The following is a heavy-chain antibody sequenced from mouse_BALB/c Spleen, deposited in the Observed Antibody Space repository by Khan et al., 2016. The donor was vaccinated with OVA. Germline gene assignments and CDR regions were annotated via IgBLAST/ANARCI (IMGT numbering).Heavy chain of an antibody. CDR1: GFTFNTYA. J-gene: IGHJ4*01. CDR3: VRQSYYDYAMDY. D-gene: IGHD2-10*01. CDR2: IRRKSDNYAT. V-gene: IGHV10-1*02. Sequence: EVQLVESGGGLVQPKGSLKLSCVASGFTFNTYAMNWVRQAPGKGLEWVARIRRKSDNYATYYAASVKDRFTISRDDSQSMLYLQMNNLKTEDTAMYHCVRQSYYDYAMDYWGQGTSVTVSS.